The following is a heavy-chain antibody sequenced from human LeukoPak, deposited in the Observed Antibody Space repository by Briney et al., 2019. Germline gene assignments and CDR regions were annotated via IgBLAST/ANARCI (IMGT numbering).Heavy chain of an antibody. CDR1: GYTFNNYG. CDR3: ARDARYSYGPKADAFDI. Sequence: GASVKVSCKASGYTFNNYGISWVRQAPGQGLEWMGWISAYNGNTNYAQKLQGRVTMTTDTSTSTAYMELRSLRSDDTAVYYCARDARYSYGPKADAFDIWGQGTMVTVSS. D-gene: IGHD5-18*01. CDR2: ISAYNGNT. V-gene: IGHV1-18*01. J-gene: IGHJ3*02.